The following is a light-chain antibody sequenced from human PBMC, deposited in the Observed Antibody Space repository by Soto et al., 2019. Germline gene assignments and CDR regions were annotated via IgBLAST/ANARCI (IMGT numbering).Light chain of an antibody. Sequence: QITLSKSSLSASVGGRVTITCRASQSISSYLNWYQQKPGKAPNLLIYAASSLQSGVPSRFGGSGSGTDFTLTISSLQPEDFATYYCQQSYSTPHPFGGGTKV. V-gene: IGKV1-39*01. CDR3: QQSYSTPHP. CDR2: AAS. CDR1: QSISSY. J-gene: IGKJ4*01.